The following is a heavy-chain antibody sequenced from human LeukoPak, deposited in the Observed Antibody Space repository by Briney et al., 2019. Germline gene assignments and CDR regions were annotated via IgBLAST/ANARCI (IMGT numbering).Heavy chain of an antibody. CDR1: GDSISSSFYY. J-gene: IGHJ5*02. CDR3: ARRVISEISIDKGNWLDP. CDR2: IYYGGGT. V-gene: IGHV4-39*01. D-gene: IGHD3-3*01. Sequence: SETLSLTCTVSGDSISSSFYYWGWIRQPPGKGLEWIGSIYYGGGTHYNPSLKSRATIFLDTSMNQFSLKLSSVTAADTAVYYCARRVISEISIDKGNWLDPWGQGTLVTVSS.